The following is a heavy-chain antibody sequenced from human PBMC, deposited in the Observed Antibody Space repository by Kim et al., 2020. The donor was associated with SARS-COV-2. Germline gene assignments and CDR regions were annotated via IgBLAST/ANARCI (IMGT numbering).Heavy chain of an antibody. D-gene: IGHD6-13*01. J-gene: IGHJ4*02. CDR3: ARMAAAAGNYDY. Sequence: YYPGSVKGRFTISRENAKNSLYLQMNSLRAGDTAVYYCARMAAAAGNYDYWGQGTLVTVSS. V-gene: IGHV3-13*01.